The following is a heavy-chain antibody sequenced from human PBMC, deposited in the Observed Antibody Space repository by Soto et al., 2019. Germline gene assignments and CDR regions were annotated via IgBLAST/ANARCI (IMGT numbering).Heavy chain of an antibody. J-gene: IGHJ4*02. CDR3: AADLPDWGAYAFDY. CDR2: IKSKNDGGTT. D-gene: IGHD3-16*01. Sequence: EVQLVESGGGLVEPGGSLRLSCAASGFTFTTAWLNWVRQAPGKGLEWVGRIKSKNDGGTTDYAAPVKGRFTISRDDSENTVYLQMNSLKTEDTAVYYCAADLPDWGAYAFDYWGQGTLVTVSA. V-gene: IGHV3-15*07. CDR1: GFTFTTAW.